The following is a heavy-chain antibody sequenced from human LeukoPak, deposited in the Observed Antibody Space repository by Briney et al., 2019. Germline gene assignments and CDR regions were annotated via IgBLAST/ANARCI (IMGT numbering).Heavy chain of an antibody. CDR1: GFTFSSYG. CDR3: AKGPNGSYFVDRFDP. CDR2: IWYDGSNK. D-gene: IGHD1-26*01. V-gene: IGHV3-33*06. J-gene: IGHJ5*02. Sequence: PGGSLRLSCAASGFTFSSYGMHWVRQAPGKGLEWVAVIWYDGSNKYYADSVKGRFTISRDNSKNTLYLQMNSLRAEDTAVYYCAKGPNGSYFVDRFDPWGQGTLVTVSS.